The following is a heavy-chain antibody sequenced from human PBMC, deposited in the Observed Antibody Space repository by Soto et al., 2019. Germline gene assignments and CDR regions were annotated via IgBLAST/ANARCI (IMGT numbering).Heavy chain of an antibody. J-gene: IGHJ4*02. Sequence: GGSLRLSCAASGFTFRSYTMNWVRQAPGKGLEWVSSISSSSSYIHYADSVKGRFTISRDNAKNSLYLHMNSLRVEDTAVYYCARGSTSGTYVYWGQGTLVTVSS. CDR1: GFTFRSYT. V-gene: IGHV3-21*06. CDR3: ARGSTSGTYVY. D-gene: IGHD1-26*01. CDR2: ISSSSSYI.